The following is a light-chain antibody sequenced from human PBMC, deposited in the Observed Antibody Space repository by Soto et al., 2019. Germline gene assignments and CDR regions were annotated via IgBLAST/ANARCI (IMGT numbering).Light chain of an antibody. CDR2: WAS. Sequence: DIVMTQSPDSLAVSLGERATINCKSSKSVFYSSNDKNYLAWYQQKPGQPPNLLIYWASTRESGVPDRFSGSGSATDFTLTISRLEPEDFAVYYCQQYGSSGTFGQGTKVDIK. J-gene: IGKJ1*01. V-gene: IGKV4-1*01. CDR1: KSVFYSSNDKNY. CDR3: QQYGSSGT.